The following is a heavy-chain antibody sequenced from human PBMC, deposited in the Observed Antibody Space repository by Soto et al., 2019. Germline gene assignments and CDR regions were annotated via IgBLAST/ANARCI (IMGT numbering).Heavy chain of an antibody. CDR2: ISSNGVGT. Sequence: EVQLVESGGGLVQPGGSLRLSCAASGFTFSNYAMDWVRQAPGKVLEYVSVISSNGVGTYYANSVKDRFTISRDNSKNTLYLQMGSLRAEDMPVYYCARREQSDYYYMDVWGKGTSVTVSS. J-gene: IGHJ6*03. D-gene: IGHD6-19*01. CDR1: GFTFSNYA. V-gene: IGHV3-64*01. CDR3: ARREQSDYYYMDV.